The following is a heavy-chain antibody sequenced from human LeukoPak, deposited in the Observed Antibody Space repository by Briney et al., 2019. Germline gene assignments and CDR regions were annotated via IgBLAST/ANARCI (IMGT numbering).Heavy chain of an antibody. CDR1: GGSISSGSYY. D-gene: IGHD3-22*01. Sequence: SQTLSLTCTVSGGSISSGSYYWSWIRQPAGKGLEWIGRIYTSGSTNYNPSLKSRVTISVDTSKNQFSLKLSSVTAADTAVYYCAGDRDSSGYYEWFDPWGQGTLVTVSS. CDR2: IYTSGST. V-gene: IGHV4-61*02. J-gene: IGHJ5*02. CDR3: AGDRDSSGYYEWFDP.